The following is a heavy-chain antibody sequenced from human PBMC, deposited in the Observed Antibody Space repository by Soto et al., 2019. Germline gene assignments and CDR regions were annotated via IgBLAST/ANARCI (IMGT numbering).Heavy chain of an antibody. J-gene: IGHJ4*02. CDR1: GFTFSDHY. V-gene: IGHV3-72*01. CDR3: ARVASAYYFDY. CDR2: TRSKANSYTT. Sequence: GGSLRPSCAASGFTFSDHYMDWVRPVPGKGLEWVGRTRSKANSYTTEYAASVKGRFTISRDDSKNSLYLQMNSLKTEDTAIYYCARVASAYYFDYWGQGTLVTVSS.